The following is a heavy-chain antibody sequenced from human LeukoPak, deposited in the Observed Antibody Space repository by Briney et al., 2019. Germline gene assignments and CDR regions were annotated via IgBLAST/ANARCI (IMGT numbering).Heavy chain of an antibody. CDR2: ISVAADT. CDR1: GFTFSSSD. J-gene: IGHJ4*02. Sequence: GGSLRLSCAASGFTFSSSDMHWVRQTPGEGLEWVSAISVAADTYYPGSVKGRFTISRENAENSLYLQMNSLRAEDTAVYYCARVRDVYNHVFENWGQGTLVTVS. D-gene: IGHD5-24*01. CDR3: ARVRDVYNHVFEN. V-gene: IGHV3-13*01.